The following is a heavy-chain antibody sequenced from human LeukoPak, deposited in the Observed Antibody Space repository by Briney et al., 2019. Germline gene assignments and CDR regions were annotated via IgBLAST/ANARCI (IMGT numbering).Heavy chain of an antibody. D-gene: IGHD5-18*01. J-gene: IGHJ4*02. V-gene: IGHV3-23*01. CDR2: ISGSGVST. CDR3: AKDGGYNYGSRGYYFDY. Sequence: GGSLRLSCAASGFTFSSYPMSWVRQAPGKGLEWVSAISGSGVSTYYADSVKGRFTISRDNSKNTLYLQMNSLRAEDTAVYFCAKDGGYNYGSRGYYFDYWGQGTLVTVSS. CDR1: GFTFSSYP.